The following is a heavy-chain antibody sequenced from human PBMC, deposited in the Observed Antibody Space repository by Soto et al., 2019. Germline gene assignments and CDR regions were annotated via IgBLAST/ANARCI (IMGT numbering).Heavy chain of an antibody. CDR3: ARDGDGSGSYLIGYFDY. D-gene: IGHD3-10*01. V-gene: IGHV4-31*03. CDR1: GGSISSGHYY. J-gene: IGHJ4*02. CDR2: IYYSGST. Sequence: QVQLQESGPGLVKPSQTLSLTCTVSGGSISSGHYYWSWIRQHPGKGLEWIGYIYYSGSTYYNPSLKSRVTISVDTSKNHFSLKLSSVTAADTAVYYCARDGDGSGSYLIGYFDYWGQGSLVTVSS.